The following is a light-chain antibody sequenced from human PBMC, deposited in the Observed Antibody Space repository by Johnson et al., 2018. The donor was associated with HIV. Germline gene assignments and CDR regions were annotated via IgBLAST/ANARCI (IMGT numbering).Light chain of an antibody. J-gene: IGLJ1*01. V-gene: IGLV1-51*02. Sequence: QSVLTQPPSVSAAPGQKVTISCSGSSSNIGNNYVSWYQQLPGTAPKLLIYKNTQRPSGIPDRLSGSKSGTSATLGITGLQTGDEADYYCGTWDTSLSAGGVFGTGTKVTVL. CDR3: GTWDTSLSAGGV. CDR2: KNT. CDR1: SSNIGNNY.